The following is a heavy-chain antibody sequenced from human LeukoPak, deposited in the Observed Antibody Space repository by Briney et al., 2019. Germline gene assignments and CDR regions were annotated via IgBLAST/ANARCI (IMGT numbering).Heavy chain of an antibody. D-gene: IGHD3-16*01. J-gene: IGHJ6*03. CDR1: GFTFSDYY. CDR3: ARWGFPIYYYYMDV. V-gene: IGHV3-11*04. Sequence: GGSLRLSCAASGFTFSDYYMSWIRQAPGKGLEWVSYISSSSRPIYYADSVKGRFTISRDNAKNSLYLQLNSLRAEDTAVYYCARWGFPIYYYYMDVWGKGTTVTVSS. CDR2: ISSSSRPI.